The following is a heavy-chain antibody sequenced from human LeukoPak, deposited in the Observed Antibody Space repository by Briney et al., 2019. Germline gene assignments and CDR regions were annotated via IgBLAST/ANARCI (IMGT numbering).Heavy chain of an antibody. D-gene: IGHD3-22*01. V-gene: IGHV1-2*02. CDR2: INPDSGGT. J-gene: IGHJ4*02. CDR3: ATEGYYDSSGYYTDY. Sequence: ASVKVSCKASGYTFTGYYMHWVRQAPGQGLEWMGWINPDSGGTNYAQKFQGRVTMTRDTSISTAYMELSRLRSDDTAVYYCATEGYYDSSGYYTDYWGQGTLVTVSS. CDR1: GYTFTGYY.